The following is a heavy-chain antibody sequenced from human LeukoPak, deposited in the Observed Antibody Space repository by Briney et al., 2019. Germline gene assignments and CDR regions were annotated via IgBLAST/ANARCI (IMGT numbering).Heavy chain of an antibody. CDR3: ARAWYSSSSYGY. CDR1: GYTFTSYD. Sequence: ASVKVSCKASGYTFTSYDINWVRQATGQGLEWMGWMNPNSGNTGYAQKFQGRVTMTRNTSISTAYMELSSLGSEDTAVYYCARAWYSSSSYGYWGQGTLVTVSS. CDR2: MNPNSGNT. D-gene: IGHD6-6*01. J-gene: IGHJ4*02. V-gene: IGHV1-8*01.